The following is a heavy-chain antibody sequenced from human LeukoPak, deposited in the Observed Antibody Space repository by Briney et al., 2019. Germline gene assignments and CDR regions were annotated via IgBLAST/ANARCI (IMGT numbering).Heavy chain of an antibody. D-gene: IGHD6-13*01. CDR3: ARDSLAAAGILDY. V-gene: IGHV3-21*01. CDR2: VSSSSSYI. CDR1: GFTFDDYA. Sequence: PGGSLRLSCAASGFTFDDYAMHWVRQAPGKGLEWVSSVSSSSSYIYYADSVKGRFTISRDNAKNSLYLQMNSLRAEDTAVYYCARDSLAAAGILDYWGQGTLVTVSS. J-gene: IGHJ4*02.